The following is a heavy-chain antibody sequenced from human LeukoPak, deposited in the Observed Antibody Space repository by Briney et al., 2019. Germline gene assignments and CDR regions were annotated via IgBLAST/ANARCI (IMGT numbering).Heavy chain of an antibody. CDR3: ARDRASYGSGSYYSFGWFDP. CDR2: IYHSGST. J-gene: IGHJ5*02. D-gene: IGHD3-10*01. Sequence: PSQTLSLTCAVSGGSISSGGYSWSWIRQPPGKGLEWIGYIYHSGSTYYNPSLKSRVTISVDRSKYQFSLKLSSVTAADTAVYYCARDRASYGSGSYYSFGWFDPWGQGTLVTVSS. CDR1: GGSISSGGYS. V-gene: IGHV4-30-2*01.